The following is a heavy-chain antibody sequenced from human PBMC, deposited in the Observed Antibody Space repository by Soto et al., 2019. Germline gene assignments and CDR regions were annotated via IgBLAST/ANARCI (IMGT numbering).Heavy chain of an antibody. CDR1: GFTFSSYW. D-gene: IGHD5-18*01. CDR2: INSDGSST. J-gene: IGHJ5*02. CDR3: ARGRRIQLGPGLGWFDP. V-gene: IGHV3-74*01. Sequence: EVQLVESGGGLVQPGGSLRLSCAASGFTFSSYWMHWVRQAPGKGLVWVSRINSDGSSTSYADSVKGRFTISRDNAKNTLYLHMNSLRDEDTAVYYCARGRRIQLGPGLGWFDPWGQGTLVTVSS.